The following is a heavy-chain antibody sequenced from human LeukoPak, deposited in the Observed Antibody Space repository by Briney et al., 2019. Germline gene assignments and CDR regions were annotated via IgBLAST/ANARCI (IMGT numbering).Heavy chain of an antibody. Sequence: GRSLRLSCAASGLTFSSYAMHWVRQAPGKGLEWVSVISYDGSNRDYADSVKGRFTISRDNSRNTLSLQMNSLRPEDTAVYYCAKDLLYYGPGTYYNAAEYFQFWGQGTQVTVSS. CDR3: AKDLLYYGPGTYYNAAEYFQF. J-gene: IGHJ1*01. CDR2: ISYDGSNR. D-gene: IGHD3-10*01. CDR1: GLTFSSYA. V-gene: IGHV3-30*18.